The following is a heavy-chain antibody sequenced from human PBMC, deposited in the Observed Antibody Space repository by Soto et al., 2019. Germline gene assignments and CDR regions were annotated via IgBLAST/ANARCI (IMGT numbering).Heavy chain of an antibody. J-gene: IGHJ1*01. CDR3: ARTLIFLCEYMGGD. V-gene: IGHV1-2*04. CDR1: AYTLTSPN. D-gene: IGHD3-3*01. CDR2: INPNSCGT. Sequence: SAKPSSKSPAYTLTSPNIRSVREAPGQGFEWMGWINPNSCGTNYAQKFQGWVTMTRDPSISTAYMDLRRLRSHDTAVYNCARTLIFLCEYMGGDGVRGSLGHVS.